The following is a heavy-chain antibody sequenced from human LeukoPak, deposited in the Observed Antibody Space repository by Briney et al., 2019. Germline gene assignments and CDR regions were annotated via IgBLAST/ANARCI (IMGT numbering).Heavy chain of an antibody. D-gene: IGHD5-18*01. CDR1: GGSISSYY. CDR2: IYYSGST. J-gene: IGHJ3*02. Sequence: SETLSLTCTVSGGSISSYYWSWIRQPPGKGLEWIRYIYYSGSTNYNPSLKSRVTISVDTSKNQFSLKLSSVTAADTAVYCCAREEVPYSYGFGDAFDIWGQGTMVTVSS. CDR3: AREEVPYSYGFGDAFDI. V-gene: IGHV4-59*01.